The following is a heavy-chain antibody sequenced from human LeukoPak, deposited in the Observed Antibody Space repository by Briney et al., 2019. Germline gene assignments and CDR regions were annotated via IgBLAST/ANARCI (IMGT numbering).Heavy chain of an antibody. CDR2: ISSSSYI. Sequence: PGGSLRLSCAASGFTFSSYSMNWVRDAPGKGLEWVSSISSSSYIYYANSVKGRFTSSTVNAKNSLYLQMNSLRAEDTAVYYCARWMTVALNWFDPWGQGTLVTVSS. J-gene: IGHJ5*02. V-gene: IGHV3-21*01. CDR1: GFTFSSYS. CDR3: ARWMTVALNWFDP. D-gene: IGHD6-19*01.